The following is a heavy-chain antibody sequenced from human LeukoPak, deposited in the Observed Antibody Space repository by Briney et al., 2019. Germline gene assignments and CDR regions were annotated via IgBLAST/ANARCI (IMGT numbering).Heavy chain of an antibody. CDR3: AKDRIKGDGARGYFDY. CDR2: ISASGGST. D-gene: IGHD2-21*01. V-gene: IGHV3-23*01. J-gene: IGHJ4*02. Sequence: GGSLRLSCVASGFTFSSYAMSWVRQAPGKGLEWVSGISASGGSTYFADSVKGRFTISRDNSKNTLYLQMNSLRAEDTAVYYCAKDRIKGDGARGYFDYWGQGTLVTVSS. CDR1: GFTFSSYA.